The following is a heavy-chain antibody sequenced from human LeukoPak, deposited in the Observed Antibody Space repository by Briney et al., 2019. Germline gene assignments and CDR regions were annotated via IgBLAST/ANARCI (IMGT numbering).Heavy chain of an antibody. Sequence: SGEGGKRVRLGAGRVIEKKAVIWYDGSNKYYADSVKGRFTISRDNSKNTLYLQMNSLRAEDTAVYYCASTSGWYEPIDYWGQGVLVTVSS. V-gene: IGHV3-33*01. CDR3: ASTSGWYEPIDY. J-gene: IGHJ4*02. CDR2: IWYDGSNK. D-gene: IGHD6-19*01. CDR1: SGEG.